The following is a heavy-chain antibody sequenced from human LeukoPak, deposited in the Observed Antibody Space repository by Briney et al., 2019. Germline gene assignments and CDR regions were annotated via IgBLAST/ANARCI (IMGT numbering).Heavy chain of an antibody. CDR3: AGGGLQLYYFDY. J-gene: IGHJ4*02. CDR1: GGSMNNYF. V-gene: IGHV4-59*08. D-gene: IGHD5-18*01. CDR2: IYYSGSA. Sequence: SETLSLTCTVSGGSMNNYFWTWIRQSPGKGLEWIGYIYYSGSANYNPSLKSRVTMSVDTSKNQFSLNLSSVTAADTAVYYCAGGGLQLYYFDYWGQGTLVTVSS.